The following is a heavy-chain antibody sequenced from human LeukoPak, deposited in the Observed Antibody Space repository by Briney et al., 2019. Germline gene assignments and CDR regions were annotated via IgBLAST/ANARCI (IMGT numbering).Heavy chain of an antibody. CDR3: ARDRRARDDCSGVSCYGRFDP. V-gene: IGHV3-53*01. Sequence: GGSLTHSRAATGFTDISKYMSWVRPAAGKGVDWVSVIYSGGRTYYADSVKGRFTISRDNSKYTLYLQMNSVRAEDTSVYYCARDRRARDDCSGVSCYGRFDPWGQGTLVTVSS. D-gene: IGHD2-15*01. J-gene: IGHJ5*02. CDR1: GFTDISKY. CDR2: IYSGGRT.